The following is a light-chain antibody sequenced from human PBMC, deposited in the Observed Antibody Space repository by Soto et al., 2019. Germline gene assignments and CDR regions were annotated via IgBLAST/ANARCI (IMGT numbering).Light chain of an antibody. Sequence: EIVMTQSPATLSVSPGERVTLSCRASQSVFTNLAWHQQKPGQAPRLLIYATSTRATGVPSRFSGSGSGTEFTLTISSLQSEDFGVYYCQQYNNWPYTFGHGTKLEIK. J-gene: IGKJ2*01. CDR2: ATS. CDR1: QSVFTN. CDR3: QQYNNWPYT. V-gene: IGKV3-15*01.